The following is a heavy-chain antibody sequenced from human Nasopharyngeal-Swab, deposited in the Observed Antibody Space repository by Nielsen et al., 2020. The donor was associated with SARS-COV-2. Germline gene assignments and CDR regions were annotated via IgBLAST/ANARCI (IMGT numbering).Heavy chain of an antibody. D-gene: IGHD3-22*01. CDR3: ARGVDYYDSNHAFDI. V-gene: IGHV1-3*01. CDR1: GYTFTSYA. CDR2: INAGNGNT. Sequence: ASVKVSCKASGYTFTSYAMHWVRQAPGQRLEWMGWINAGNGNTKYSQKFQGRATITRDTSASTAYMELSSLRSEDTAVYYCARGVDYYDSNHAFDIWGQGTMVTVSS. J-gene: IGHJ3*02.